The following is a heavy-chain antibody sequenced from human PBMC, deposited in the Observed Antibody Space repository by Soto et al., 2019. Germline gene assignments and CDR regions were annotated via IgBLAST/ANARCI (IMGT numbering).Heavy chain of an antibody. V-gene: IGHV1-18*01. CDR3: ERVNLLCSGGSCYYFGAAGIFDY. D-gene: IGHD2-15*01. CDR2: ISAYNGNT. Sequence: GASVKVSCKASGYTFTSYGISWVRQAPGQGLEWMGWISAYNGNTNYAQKLKGRVTMTTDTSTSTANMEQRSLRSDDTAVYYCERVNLLCSGGSCYYFGAAGIFDYWGQGTLVTVSS. CDR1: GYTFTSYG. J-gene: IGHJ4*02.